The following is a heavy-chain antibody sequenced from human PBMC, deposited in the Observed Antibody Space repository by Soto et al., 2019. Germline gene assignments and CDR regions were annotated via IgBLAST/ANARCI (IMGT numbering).Heavy chain of an antibody. Sequence: QLQLLESGPGLVKASETLSLTCSVSGGSISTSRSYWAWIRQPPGKRLEWLANIFYRGSTFYNPSLPSRVSVSVDTSKNEFSLQFRSVTAADTAVYYCARQPTTGDTDLWFDPWGQGTLVTVSS. V-gene: IGHV4-39*01. CDR1: GGSISTSRSY. CDR3: ARQPTTGDTDLWFDP. J-gene: IGHJ5*02. D-gene: IGHD2-21*01. CDR2: IFYRGST.